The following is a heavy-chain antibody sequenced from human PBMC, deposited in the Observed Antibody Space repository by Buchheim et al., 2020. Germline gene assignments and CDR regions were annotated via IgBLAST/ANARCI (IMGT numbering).Heavy chain of an antibody. CDR1: GGSINNGAYY. V-gene: IGHV4-30-4*01. CDR2: IYYSGTT. D-gene: IGHD2-15*01. CDR3: ARKYCSGGSCYGIGDD. J-gene: IGHJ4*02. Sequence: QVQLQESGPGLVTPSQTLSLTCTVSGGSINNGAYYWSWIRQSPVKGLEWIGYIYYSGTTYYNPSLKSRVTLSVDASKNQFSLMVNSVTAADTAIYYCARKYCSGGSCYGIGDDWGQGTL.